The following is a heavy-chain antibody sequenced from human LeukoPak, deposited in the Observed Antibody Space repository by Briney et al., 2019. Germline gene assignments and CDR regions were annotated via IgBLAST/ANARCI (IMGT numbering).Heavy chain of an antibody. D-gene: IGHD2-21*02. CDR1: GGSFSGYY. J-gene: IGHJ2*01. CDR3: ARGDVVVTAITSNWYFDL. CDR2: INHSGST. Sequence: PSETLSLTCAVYGGSFSGYYWSWIRQPPGKGLEWIGEINHSGSTNYNPSLKSRVTISVDTSKNQFSLKLSSVTAADTAVYYCARGDVVVTAITSNWYFDLWGRGTLVTVSS. V-gene: IGHV4-34*01.